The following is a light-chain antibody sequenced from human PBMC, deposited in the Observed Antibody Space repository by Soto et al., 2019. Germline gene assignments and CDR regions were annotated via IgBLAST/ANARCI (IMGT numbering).Light chain of an antibody. CDR2: DAS. CDR3: QQRTNWPPRPT. V-gene: IGKV3-11*01. J-gene: IGKJ5*01. Sequence: EIVLTQSPATLSLSPGERATLSCRASQSISNYLAWYQHKRGQPPRLLIFDASNRATGIPARFSGSGSGTDFTLTISSLEPEDFAVYYCQQRTNWPPRPTFGQETRLEIK. CDR1: QSISNY.